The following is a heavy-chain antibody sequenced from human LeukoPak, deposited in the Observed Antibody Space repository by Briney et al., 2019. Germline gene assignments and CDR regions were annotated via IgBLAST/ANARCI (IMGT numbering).Heavy chain of an antibody. D-gene: IGHD3-22*01. CDR2: TYYSGST. J-gene: IGHJ6*04. V-gene: IGHV4-59*01. CDR1: GGSISSYY. CDR3: ARLSSGYYMDV. Sequence: ETLSLTCTVSGGSISSYYWSWTRQPPGKGLEWIGYTYYSGSTNYNPSLKSRVTLSVDTSKSQFSLKLSSVTAADTAVYYCARLSSGYYMDVWGKGTTVTVPS.